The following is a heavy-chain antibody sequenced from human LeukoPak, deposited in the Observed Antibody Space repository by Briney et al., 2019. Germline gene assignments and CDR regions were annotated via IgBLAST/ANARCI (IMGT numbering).Heavy chain of an antibody. V-gene: IGHV3-33*08. D-gene: IGHD2-2*01. CDR3: ARFLVVPAAIYYYYYGMDV. CDR2: IWYDGSNK. CDR1: GFTFSSYA. J-gene: IGHJ6*02. Sequence: GGSLRLSCAASGFTFSSYAMHWVRQAPGKGLEWVAVIWYDGSNKYYADSAKGRFTISRDNSKNTLYLQMNSLRAEDTAVYYCARFLVVPAAIYYYYYGMDVWGQGTTVTVSS.